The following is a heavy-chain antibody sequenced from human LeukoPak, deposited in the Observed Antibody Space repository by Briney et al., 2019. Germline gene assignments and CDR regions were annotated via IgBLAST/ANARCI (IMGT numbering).Heavy chain of an antibody. CDR1: GVTLSNYA. Sequence: GGSLRLSCVASGVTLSNYAMSWARQAPGKGLVWVSRINSDGSSTSYADSVKGRFTISRDNAKNTLYLQMNSLRAEDTAVYYCAREFDYYDSSGYVDYWGQGTLVTVSS. CDR2: INSDGSST. CDR3: AREFDYYDSSGYVDY. D-gene: IGHD3-22*01. J-gene: IGHJ4*02. V-gene: IGHV3-74*01.